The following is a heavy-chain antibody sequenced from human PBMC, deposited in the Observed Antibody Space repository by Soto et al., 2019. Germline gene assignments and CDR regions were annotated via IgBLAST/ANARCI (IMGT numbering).Heavy chain of an antibody. V-gene: IGHV4-30-4*01. Sequence: PSETLSLTCTVSGGSVTSDEDYWTWIRQSPGKGLEWIGYISNSGSTGYNPSLKTRLSVSVDRSKNQFTLRLTSVTAADTAVYFCATESGSTYGYFDHWGQGTQLTVSS. D-gene: IGHD5-18*01. CDR2: ISNSGST. CDR3: ATESGSTYGYFDH. CDR1: GGSVTSDEDY. J-gene: IGHJ4*02.